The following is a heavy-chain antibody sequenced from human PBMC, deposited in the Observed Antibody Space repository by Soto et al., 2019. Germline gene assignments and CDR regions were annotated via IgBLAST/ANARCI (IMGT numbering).Heavy chain of an antibody. V-gene: IGHV1-8*01. CDR3: ASITQEYYDNLAGYYK. J-gene: IGHJ4*01. CDR2: MNPNSGNT. CDR1: GYTFTSYD. D-gene: IGHD3-9*01. Sequence: GASVKVSCKASGYTFTSYDINWVRQATGQGLEWMGWMNPNSGNTGYAQKFQGRVTMTRNTSISTAYMELSSLRSEDTAVYYCASITQEYYDNLAGYYKWGQGTLVTVSS.